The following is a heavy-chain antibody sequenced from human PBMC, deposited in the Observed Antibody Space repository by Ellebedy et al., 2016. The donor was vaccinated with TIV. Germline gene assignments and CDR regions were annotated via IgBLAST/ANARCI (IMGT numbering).Heavy chain of an antibody. CDR1: GGSISSSSYY. V-gene: IGHV4-39*07. D-gene: IGHD3-22*01. J-gene: IGHJ4*02. Sequence: SETLSLXXTVSGGSISSSSYYWGWIRQPPGKGLEWIGSIYHSGSTYYNPSLKSRVTISVDTSKNQFSLKLSSVTAADTAVYYCARDGYYDSSGYIAGRDYWGQGTLVTVSS. CDR2: IYHSGST. CDR3: ARDGYYDSSGYIAGRDY.